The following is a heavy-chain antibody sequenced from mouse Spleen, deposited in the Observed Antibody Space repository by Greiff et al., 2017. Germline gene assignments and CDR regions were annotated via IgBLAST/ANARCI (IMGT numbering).Heavy chain of an antibody. V-gene: IGHV5-9*01. CDR2: ISSGGGNT. J-gene: IGHJ4*01. CDR3: ARHRDYAMDY. CDR1: GFTFSSYA. Sequence: DVMLVESGGGLVKLGGSLKLSCAASGFTFSSYAMSWVRQTPEKRLEWVATISSGGGNTYYPDSVKGRFTISRDNAKNTLYLQMSSLKSEDTAMYYCARHRDYAMDYWGQGTSVTVSS.